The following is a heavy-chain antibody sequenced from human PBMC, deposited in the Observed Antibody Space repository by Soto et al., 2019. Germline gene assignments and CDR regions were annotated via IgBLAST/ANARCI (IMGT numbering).Heavy chain of an antibody. V-gene: IGHV4-39*01. CDR3: ARHYVTWNYDSLYYFDY. Sequence: SETLSLTCTVSGGSISSSSYYWGWIRQPPGKGLEWIGSIYYSGSTYYNPSLKSRVTISVDTSKNQFSLKLSSVTAADTAVYYCARHYVTWNYDSLYYFDYWGQGTLVTVSS. CDR1: GGSISSSSYY. J-gene: IGHJ4*02. D-gene: IGHD3-22*01. CDR2: IYYSGST.